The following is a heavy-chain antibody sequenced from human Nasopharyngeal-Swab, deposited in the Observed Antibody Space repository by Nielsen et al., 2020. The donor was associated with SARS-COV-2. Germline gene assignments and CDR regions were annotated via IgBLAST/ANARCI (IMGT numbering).Heavy chain of an antibody. CDR3: VRIWSTIFGYAFDI. Sequence: SGPTLVQPTQTLTLTCTFSGSSLSTSGMCVSWIRQPPGKALEWLARIDWDDDKYYSTSLKTRLTISKGTSKNQVVLTMTNMDPVDTATYYCVRIWSTIFGYAFDIWGQGTMVTVSS. J-gene: IGHJ3*02. CDR1: GSSLSTSGMC. V-gene: IGHV2-70*11. D-gene: IGHD3-3*01. CDR2: IDWDDDK.